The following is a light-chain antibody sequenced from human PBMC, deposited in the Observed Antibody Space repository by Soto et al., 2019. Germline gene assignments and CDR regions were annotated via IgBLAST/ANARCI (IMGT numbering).Light chain of an antibody. V-gene: IGKV3-15*01. J-gene: IGKJ1*01. CDR3: QEYENLLRT. CDR1: QSIRSN. CDR2: GAS. Sequence: RATLSCRASQSIRSNLAWYQQKPGQAPRLLIFGASTRATGVPARFSGSGSGTEFTLTISSLQSEDCAVYYSQEYENLLRTFGHGTKLDIK.